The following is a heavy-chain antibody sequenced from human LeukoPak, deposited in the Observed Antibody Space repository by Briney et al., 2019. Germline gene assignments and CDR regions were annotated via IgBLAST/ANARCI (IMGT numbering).Heavy chain of an antibody. CDR2: ISYDGSNK. V-gene: IGHV3-30-3*01. CDR1: GFTFSSYA. J-gene: IGHJ3*02. D-gene: IGHD2-15*01. CDR3: AREAKDCSGGSCYVDAFDI. Sequence: PGGSLRLSCAASGFTFSSYAMHWVRQAPGKGLEWVAVISYDGSNKYYADSVKGRFTISRDNSKNTLYLQMNSLRAEDTAVYYCAREAKDCSGGSCYVDAFDIWGQGTMVTASS.